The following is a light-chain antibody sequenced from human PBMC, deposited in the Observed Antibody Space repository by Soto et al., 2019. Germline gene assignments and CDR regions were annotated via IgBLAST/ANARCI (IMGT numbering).Light chain of an antibody. CDR2: DVS. CDR3: SSYTSSSTLHV. V-gene: IGLV2-14*01. Sequence: QSALTQPASVSGSPGQSITISCTGTSSDVGGYNYVSWYQQHPGKAPKLMIYDVSNRPSGVSNRFSGSKSGNTASLTMSGLQAEDDADYYYSSYTSSSTLHVFGTGTKLTVL. J-gene: IGLJ1*01. CDR1: SSDVGGYNY.